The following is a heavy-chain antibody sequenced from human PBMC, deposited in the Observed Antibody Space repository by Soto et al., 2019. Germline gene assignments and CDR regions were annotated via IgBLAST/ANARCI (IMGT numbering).Heavy chain of an antibody. CDR1: GGSVSSGSYY. V-gene: IGHV4-61*01. CDR2: IYYSGST. CDR3: ARDQYGSGSYYLPSYYGMAV. Sequence: SETLSLTCTVSGGSVSSGSYYWSWIRQPPGKGLEWIGYIYYSGSTNYNPSLKSRVTISVDTSKNQFSLKLSSVTAADTAVYYCARDQYGSGSYYLPSYYGMAVWGQGTTVTVSS. J-gene: IGHJ6*02. D-gene: IGHD3-10*01.